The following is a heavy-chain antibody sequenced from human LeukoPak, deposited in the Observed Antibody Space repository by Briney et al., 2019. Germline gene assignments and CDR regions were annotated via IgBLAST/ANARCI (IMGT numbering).Heavy chain of an antibody. J-gene: IGHJ4*02. D-gene: IGHD7-27*01. CDR3: ARDPPGAHFDY. CDR1: GFTFSSYS. V-gene: IGHV3-21*01. Sequence: GGSLRLSCTASGFTFSSYSMNWVRQAPGKGLEWVSYISSSSSNIFYADSFKGRFTISRDNAQNSLYLQMNSLRVEDTAGYYCARDPPGAHFDYWGQGTLVTVSS. CDR2: ISSSSSNI.